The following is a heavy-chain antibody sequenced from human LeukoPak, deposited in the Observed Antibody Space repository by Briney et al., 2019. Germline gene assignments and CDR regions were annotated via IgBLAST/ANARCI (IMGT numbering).Heavy chain of an antibody. Sequence: GESLKISCKGSGYSFTSYWIGWVRQMPGKGLEWMGIIYPGDSDTRYSPSFQGQVTISADKSISTAYLQWSSLKASDTAMYYCARHTEYQTDYYYYGMDVWGQGTTVTVSS. CDR3: ARHTEYQTDYYYYGMDV. CDR2: IYPGDSDT. D-gene: IGHD2-2*01. J-gene: IGHJ6*02. CDR1: GYSFTSYW. V-gene: IGHV5-51*01.